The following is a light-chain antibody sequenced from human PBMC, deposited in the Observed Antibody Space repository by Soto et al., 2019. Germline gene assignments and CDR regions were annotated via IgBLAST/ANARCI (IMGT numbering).Light chain of an antibody. Sequence: ETVLTQSPATLSLSPGERATLSCRASQSVSNYLAWYQQKPGQAPRLLIYDASNRATGIPARFSGSWSGTDITLTISNLEPEDFAVYYCQQRSNWLFGGGTKVEIK. V-gene: IGKV3-11*01. J-gene: IGKJ4*01. CDR2: DAS. CDR1: QSVSNY. CDR3: QQRSNWL.